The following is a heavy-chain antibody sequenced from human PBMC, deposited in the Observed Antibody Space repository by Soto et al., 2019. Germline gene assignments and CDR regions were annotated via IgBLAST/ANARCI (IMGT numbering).Heavy chain of an antibody. V-gene: IGHV4-59*01. CDR2: IYYSGST. J-gene: IGHJ3*02. CDR1: GGSLSSYH. CDR3: AREGDGYNAFDI. Sequence: QVQLLQSGPGLVKPSETLSLTCTVSGGSLSSYHWSWIRQPPGKGLEWIGYIYYSGSTDYNPSLKSRLTISVDTSKDQFSLKLSSVTAADTAVYFCAREGDGYNAFDIWGQGTMVTVSS. D-gene: IGHD5-12*01.